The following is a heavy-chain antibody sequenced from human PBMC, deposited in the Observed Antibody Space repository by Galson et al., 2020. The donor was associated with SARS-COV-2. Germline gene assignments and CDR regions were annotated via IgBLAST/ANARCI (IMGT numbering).Heavy chain of an antibody. J-gene: IGHJ4*02. V-gene: IGHV3-30*02. CDR1: GFTFSSYG. CDR2: IRYDGSKK. CDR3: AKKIVGPTDYFDY. Sequence: GESLKISCAASGFTFSSYGMQWVRQAPGKGLEWVAFIRYDGSKKYYADSVKGRFTISRDNSKNTLYLQMDSLRTEDTAVYYCAKKIVGPTDYFDYWGQGTLVTVSS. D-gene: IGHD1-26*01.